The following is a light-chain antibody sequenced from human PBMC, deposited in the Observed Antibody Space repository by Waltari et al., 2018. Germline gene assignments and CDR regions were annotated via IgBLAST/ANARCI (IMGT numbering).Light chain of an antibody. Sequence: QSVLTQPPSVSGAPGQRVTISCTGSGSNIGAGYDVPWYQQLPRAAPKLLIYGGTIRPLGVPVRFFGSTSGTSASLAITGLQAEDEADYYCQSYDTSLSVVFGGGTKLTVL. CDR2: GGT. CDR3: QSYDTSLSVV. J-gene: IGLJ3*02. CDR1: GSNIGAGYD. V-gene: IGLV1-40*01.